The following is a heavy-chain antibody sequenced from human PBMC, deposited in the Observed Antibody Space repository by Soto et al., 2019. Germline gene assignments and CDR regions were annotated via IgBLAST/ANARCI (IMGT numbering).Heavy chain of an antibody. CDR1: GFTFSSYA. Sequence: VQLLESGGGLVQPGGSLRLSCAASGFTFSSYAMSWVRQAPGKGLEWVSAISGSGGSTYYADSVKGRFTISRDNSKNTLYLQMNSLRAEDTAVYYCAKRVDTAMRGKSYFDYWGQGTLVTVSS. D-gene: IGHD5-18*01. J-gene: IGHJ4*02. CDR3: AKRVDTAMRGKSYFDY. V-gene: IGHV3-23*01. CDR2: ISGSGGST.